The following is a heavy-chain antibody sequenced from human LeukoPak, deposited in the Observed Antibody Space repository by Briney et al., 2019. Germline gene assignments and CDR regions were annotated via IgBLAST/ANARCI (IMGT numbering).Heavy chain of an antibody. J-gene: IGHJ3*02. CDR3: ARGDYYDSSGYYSYVAFDI. Sequence: SETLSLTCTVSGGSISSGDYYWSWIRQPPGKGLEWIGYIYYSGSTYYNPSLKSRVTISVDTSKNQFSLKLSSVTAADTAVYYCARGDYYDSSGYYSYVAFDIWGQGTMVTVSS. V-gene: IGHV4-30-4*08. D-gene: IGHD3-22*01. CDR2: IYYSGST. CDR1: GGSISSGDYY.